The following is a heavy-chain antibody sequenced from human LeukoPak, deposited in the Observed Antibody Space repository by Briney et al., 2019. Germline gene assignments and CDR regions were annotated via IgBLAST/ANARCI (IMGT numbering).Heavy chain of an antibody. J-gene: IGHJ1*01. CDR2: INAGNGNT. V-gene: IGHV1-3*01. CDR1: GYTFTSYA. D-gene: IGHD6-6*01. CDR3: ARASIAAGWEYFQH. Sequence: ASVKVSCKASGYTFTSYAMHWVCQAPGQRLEWMGWINAGNGNTKYSQKFQGRVTITRDTSASTAYMELSSLRSEDTAVYYCARASIAAGWEYFQHWGQGTLVTVSS.